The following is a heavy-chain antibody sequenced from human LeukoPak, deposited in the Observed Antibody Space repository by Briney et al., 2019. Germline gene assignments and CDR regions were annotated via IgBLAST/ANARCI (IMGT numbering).Heavy chain of an antibody. CDR3: ARGGGYSGYDFGY. D-gene: IGHD5-12*01. Sequence: SETLSLTCTVSGGSVSGYYWSWIRQPPGKGLEWVAYIYYSGSTNYNPSLKSRVTISVDTSKNQFSLRLSSVTAADTAVYYCARGGGYSGYDFGYWGQGTLVTVSS. V-gene: IGHV4-59*08. J-gene: IGHJ4*02. CDR2: IYYSGST. CDR1: GGSVSGYY.